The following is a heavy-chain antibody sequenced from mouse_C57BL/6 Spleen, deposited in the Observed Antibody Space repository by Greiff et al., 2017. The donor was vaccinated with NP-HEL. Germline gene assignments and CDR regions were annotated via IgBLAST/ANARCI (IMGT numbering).Heavy chain of an antibody. Sequence: VQLQQSGAELVKPGASVKLSCKASGYTFTSYWMQWVKQRPGQGLEWIGEIDPSDSYTNYNQKFKGKATLTVDTSSSTAYMQLSSLTSEDSAVYYCARKGVTYYFDYWGQGTTLTVSS. CDR2: IDPSDSYT. CDR3: ARKGVTYYFDY. V-gene: IGHV1-50*01. CDR1: GYTFTSYW. J-gene: IGHJ2*01. D-gene: IGHD2-5*01.